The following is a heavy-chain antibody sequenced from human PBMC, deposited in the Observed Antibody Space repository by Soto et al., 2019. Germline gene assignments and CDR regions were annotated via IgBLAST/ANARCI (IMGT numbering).Heavy chain of an antibody. CDR1: GFTFGDYA. CDR2: IRSKAYGGTT. V-gene: IGHV3-49*03. Sequence: GGSLRLSCTASGFTFGDYAMSWFRQAPGKGLEWVGFIRSKAYGGTTEYAASVKGRFTISRDDSKSIAYLQMNSLKTEDTAVYYCTRDRGITMVRGEVYHMDVWGKGTTVTVSS. D-gene: IGHD3-10*01. J-gene: IGHJ6*03. CDR3: TRDRGITMVRGEVYHMDV.